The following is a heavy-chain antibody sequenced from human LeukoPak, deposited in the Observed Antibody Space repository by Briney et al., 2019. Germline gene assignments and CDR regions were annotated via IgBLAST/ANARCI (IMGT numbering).Heavy chain of an antibody. D-gene: IGHD5/OR15-5a*01. J-gene: IGHJ6*02. Sequence: SQTLSLTCAISGDSLSSNSAAWDWIRQSPSRGLEWLGRTYYRSKWYNDYAVSVKSRITINPDTSKNQFSLQLNSVTPEDTAVYYCARDLTSTVTNYYYGMDVWGQGTTVTVSS. CDR2: TYYRSKWYN. V-gene: IGHV6-1*01. CDR1: GDSLSSNSAA. CDR3: ARDLTSTVTNYYYGMDV.